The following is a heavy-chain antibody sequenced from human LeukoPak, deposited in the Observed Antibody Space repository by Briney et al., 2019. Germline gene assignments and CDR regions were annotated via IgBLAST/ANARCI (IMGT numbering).Heavy chain of an antibody. Sequence: GGSLRLSCAASGFTFRSYSMNWVRQAPGKGLEWVSYISSSSSIIYYADSMKGRFTISRDNAKNSLYLQMNSLRAEDTAVYYCARDGAVAGGWGQGTLVTVSS. D-gene: IGHD6-19*01. V-gene: IGHV3-48*01. CDR2: ISSSSSII. CDR1: GFTFRSYS. J-gene: IGHJ4*02. CDR3: ARDGAVAGG.